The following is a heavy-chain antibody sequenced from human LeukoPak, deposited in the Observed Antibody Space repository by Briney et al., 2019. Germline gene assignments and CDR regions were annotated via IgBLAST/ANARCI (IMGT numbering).Heavy chain of an antibody. Sequence: PGGSLRLSCTASGFTFSSYAMNWVRQAPGKGLEWVSGIGAGGTFTYYADSVKGRFTISRDNSRNTLYLQMNSLRDEDTAVYYCARDMSLLWFGDPFDYWGQGTLVTVSS. V-gene: IGHV3-23*01. CDR1: GFTFSSYA. D-gene: IGHD3-10*01. J-gene: IGHJ4*02. CDR2: IGAGGTFT. CDR3: ARDMSLLWFGDPFDY.